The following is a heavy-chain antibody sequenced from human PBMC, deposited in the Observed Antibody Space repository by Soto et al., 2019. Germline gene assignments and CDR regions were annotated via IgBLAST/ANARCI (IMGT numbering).Heavy chain of an antibody. CDR2: TYYRSKWYN. Sequence: SQTLSLTCAISGDSVSSNSAAWNWIRQSPSRGLEWLGRTYYRSKWYNDYAVSVKSRITINPDTSKNQFSLQLNSVTPEDTAVYYCARARAVAGRYYYYGMDVWGQGTTVTVSS. CDR3: ARARAVAGRYYYYGMDV. CDR1: GDSVSSNSAA. D-gene: IGHD6-19*01. J-gene: IGHJ6*02. V-gene: IGHV6-1*01.